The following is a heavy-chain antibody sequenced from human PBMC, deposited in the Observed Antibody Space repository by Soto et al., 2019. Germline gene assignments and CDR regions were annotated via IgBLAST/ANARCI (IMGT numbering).Heavy chain of an antibody. CDR1: GGSFSGYY. J-gene: IGHJ4*02. D-gene: IGHD6-13*01. CDR3: ASPIAAANYHPFDY. CDR2: INHSGST. Sequence: QVQLQQWGAGLLKPSETLSLTCAVYGGSFSGYYWSWIRQPPGKGLEWIGEINHSGSTNYNPSLKSRVTISVDTSKNQSSLKLSSVTAADTAVYYCASPIAAANYHPFDYWGQGTLVTVSS. V-gene: IGHV4-34*01.